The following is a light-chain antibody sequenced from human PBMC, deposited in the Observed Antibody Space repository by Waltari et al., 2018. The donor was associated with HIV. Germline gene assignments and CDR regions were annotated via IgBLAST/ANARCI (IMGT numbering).Light chain of an antibody. V-gene: IGLV1-51*01. CDR1: SSTSGNDF. J-gene: IGLJ3*02. CDR3: GTWDASLSVGV. CDR2: YNN. Sequence: QSVLTQPPSVSAAPGQKVTISCSVSSTSGNDFVSWYQPRPGSAPKLLIYYNNKRPSGISDRFSGSKSGTSATLGITGLQTGDEADYYCGTWDASLSVGVFGGGTKLTVL.